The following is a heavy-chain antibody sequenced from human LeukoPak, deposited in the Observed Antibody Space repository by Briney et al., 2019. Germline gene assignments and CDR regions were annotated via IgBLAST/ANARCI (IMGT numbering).Heavy chain of an antibody. CDR2: ISAYNGNT. Sequence: GASVKLSCKASGYTFTSYGISWVRLAPGQGLEWMGWISAYNGNTNYAQKLQGRVTMTTDTSTSAAYMELRSLRSDDTAVYYCARAGILITFGGVIVGPDYWGQGTLVTVSS. D-gene: IGHD3-16*02. J-gene: IGHJ4*02. CDR1: GYTFTSYG. CDR3: ARAGILITFGGVIVGPDY. V-gene: IGHV1-18*01.